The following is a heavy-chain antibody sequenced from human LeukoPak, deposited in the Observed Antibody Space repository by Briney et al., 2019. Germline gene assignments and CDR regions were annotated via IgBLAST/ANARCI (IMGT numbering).Heavy chain of an antibody. CDR1: GGSISSSSYY. CDR3: ARERDYCSGGSCYSGFDP. V-gene: IGHV4-39*07. J-gene: IGHJ5*02. Sequence: SETLSLTCTVSGGSISSSSYYWGWIRQPPGKGLEWIGSIYYSGSTYYNPSLKSRVTISVDTSKNQFSLKLSSVTAADTAVYYCARERDYCSGGSCYSGFDPWGQGTLVTVSS. CDR2: IYYSGST. D-gene: IGHD2-15*01.